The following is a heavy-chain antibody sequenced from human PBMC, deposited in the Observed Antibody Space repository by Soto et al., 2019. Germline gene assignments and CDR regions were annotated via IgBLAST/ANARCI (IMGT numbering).Heavy chain of an antibody. V-gene: IGHV3-23*01. CDR3: ARANPGYSSGWYGS. J-gene: IGHJ5*02. CDR1: GFTFSSYA. D-gene: IGHD6-19*01. Sequence: PGVSLRLSCAASGFTFSSYAMSWVRQAPGKGLEWVSAISGSGGSTYYADSVKGRFTISRDNSKNTLYLQMNSLRAEDTAVYYCARANPGYSSGWYGSWGQGTLVTVSS. CDR2: ISGSGGST.